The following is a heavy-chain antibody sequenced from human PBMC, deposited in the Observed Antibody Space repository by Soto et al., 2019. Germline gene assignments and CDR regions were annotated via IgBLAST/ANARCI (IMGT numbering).Heavy chain of an antibody. CDR2: ISYSGGTI. CDR1: GFTFSTYS. J-gene: IGHJ4*02. CDR3: ARDGGAAGTFDS. Sequence: GGSLRLSCAASGFTFSTYSMQWVRQAPDKGLEWLAVISYSGGTIFYADSVRGRFTISRDNSKNTLNLQMNSLRPGDTAVYYCARDGGAAGTFDSWGRGTLVTVSS. V-gene: IGHV3-30-3*01. D-gene: IGHD6-13*01.